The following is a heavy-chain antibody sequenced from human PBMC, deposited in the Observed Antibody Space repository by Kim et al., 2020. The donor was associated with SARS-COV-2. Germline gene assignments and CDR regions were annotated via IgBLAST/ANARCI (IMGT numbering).Heavy chain of an antibody. D-gene: IGHD2-15*01. CDR1: GFTVSSNY. J-gene: IGHJ5*02. Sequence: GGSLRLSCAASGFTVSSNYMSWVRQAPGKGLEWVSVIYSGGSTYYADSVKGRFTISRDNSKNTLYLQMNSLRAEDTAVYYCARDLLLGWFDPWGQGTLVTVSS. V-gene: IGHV3-66*01. CDR3: ARDLLLGWFDP. CDR2: IYSGGST.